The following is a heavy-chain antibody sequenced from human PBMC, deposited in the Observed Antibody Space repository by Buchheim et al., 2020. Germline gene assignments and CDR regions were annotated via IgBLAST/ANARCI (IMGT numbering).Heavy chain of an antibody. Sequence: QVQLVESGGGVVQPGRSLRLSCAASGFTFSSYGMHWVRQAPGKGLEWVAVKWYDGSNKYYADSVKGRFTISRDNSKNTLYLQMNSLRAEDTAVYYCARDLYYDILTGLGYWGQGTL. J-gene: IGHJ4*02. V-gene: IGHV3-33*01. D-gene: IGHD3-9*01. CDR1: GFTFSSYG. CDR2: KWYDGSNK. CDR3: ARDLYYDILTGLGY.